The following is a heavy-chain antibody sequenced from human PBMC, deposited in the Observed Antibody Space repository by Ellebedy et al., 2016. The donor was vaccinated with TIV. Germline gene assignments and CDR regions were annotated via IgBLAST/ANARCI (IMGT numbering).Heavy chain of an antibody. CDR2: INWNSGNI. CDR3: AKAGAILGPFDY. Sequence: SLKISXAASGFILDDYAMHWVRQVPGRGLEWVSGINWNSGNIDYADSVKGRFTISRDNVKNSLYLQMDSLRAEDTALYYCAKAGAILGPFDYWGQGTLVTVSS. CDR1: GFILDDYA. V-gene: IGHV3-9*01. J-gene: IGHJ4*02. D-gene: IGHD1-14*01.